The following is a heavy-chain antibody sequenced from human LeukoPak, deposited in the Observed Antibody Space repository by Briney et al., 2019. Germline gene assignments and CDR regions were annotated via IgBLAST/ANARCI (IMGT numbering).Heavy chain of an antibody. J-gene: IGHJ5*02. CDR2: IKPNSGGT. Sequence: GASVKVSCKASGYTFTGYYMHCVRHAPGQGLEWMGWIKPNSGGTNYAQKFQGRVTMTRDTSISTAYMELSRLRSDDTAVYYCARGAPVFRWFDPWGQGTLVTVSS. V-gene: IGHV1-2*02. D-gene: IGHD2-21*01. CDR1: GYTFTGYY. CDR3: ARGAPVFRWFDP.